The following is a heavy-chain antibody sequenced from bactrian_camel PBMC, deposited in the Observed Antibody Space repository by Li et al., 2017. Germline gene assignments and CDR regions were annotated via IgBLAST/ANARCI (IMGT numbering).Heavy chain of an antibody. Sequence: HVQLVESGGGSVQSGGSLRLSCSASGRPGWTYSLGWFRQGPGNVREGVAAIAADGRTVYAESAKGRFTISRDDTKTMAYLQMNSLKPEDTAMYYCAARDITKMVGRPYSDPSTYDDWGQGTQVTVS. J-gene: IGHJ4*01. CDR1: GRPGWTYS. V-gene: IGHV3S53*01. CDR3: AARDITKMVGRPYSDPSTYDD. D-gene: IGHD4*01. CDR2: IAADGRT.